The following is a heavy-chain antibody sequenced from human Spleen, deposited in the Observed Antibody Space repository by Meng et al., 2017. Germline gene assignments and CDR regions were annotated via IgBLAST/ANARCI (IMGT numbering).Heavy chain of an antibody. D-gene: IGHD3-22*01. CDR1: GGTFSSAYY. V-gene: IGHV1-2*06. Sequence: QVQLGQSGAEVKKPGASVKVSCKASGGTFSSAYYMDWVRQAPGQGLEWMGRINPNRGGINYAQKFQGRVTMARDTSISTVYMELSSLRSDDTAVYYCARAGDSSGPIDYWGQGTLVTVSS. CDR2: INPNRGGI. J-gene: IGHJ4*02. CDR3: ARAGDSSGPIDY.